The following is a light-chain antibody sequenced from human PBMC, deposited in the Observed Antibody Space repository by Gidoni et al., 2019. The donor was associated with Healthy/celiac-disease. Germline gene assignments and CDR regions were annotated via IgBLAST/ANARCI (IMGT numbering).Light chain of an antibody. CDR3: QQSYSTPPIT. Sequence: DIQMTQSPSSLSASVGDRVTITCRASQIISSYLNWYPQKPGKAPKLLLYAASSLQSGVPSRFSGSGSGTDFTLTISSLQPEDFATYYCQQSYSTPPITFGGGTKVEIK. J-gene: IGKJ4*01. CDR2: AAS. CDR1: QIISSY. V-gene: IGKV1-39*01.